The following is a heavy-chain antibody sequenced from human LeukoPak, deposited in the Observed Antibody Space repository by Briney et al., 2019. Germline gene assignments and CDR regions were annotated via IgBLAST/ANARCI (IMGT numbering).Heavy chain of an antibody. CDR2: IIPIFGTA. V-gene: IGHV1-69*01. D-gene: IGHD3-10*01. J-gene: IGHJ5*02. CDR1: GFTFSSYA. Sequence: GGSLRLSCAASGFTFSSYAISWVRQAPGQGLEWMGGIIPIFGTANYAQKFQGRVTITADESTSTAYMELSSLRSEDTAVYYCARVTMVRGVIIHWFDPWGQGTLVTVSS. CDR3: ARVTMVRGVIIHWFDP.